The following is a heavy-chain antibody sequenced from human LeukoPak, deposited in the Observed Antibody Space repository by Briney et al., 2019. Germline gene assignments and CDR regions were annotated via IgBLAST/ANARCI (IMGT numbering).Heavy chain of an antibody. Sequence: KASETLSLNCAVYGGSFSGYYWSWIRQPPGKGLEWIGEINHSGSTNYNPSLKSRVTISVDTSKNQFSLKLSSVTAADTAVYYCARGLYQLLYKGIPWFDPWGQGTLVTVSS. V-gene: IGHV4-34*01. CDR2: INHSGST. D-gene: IGHD2-2*02. CDR3: ARGLYQLLYKGIPWFDP. CDR1: GGSFSGYY. J-gene: IGHJ5*02.